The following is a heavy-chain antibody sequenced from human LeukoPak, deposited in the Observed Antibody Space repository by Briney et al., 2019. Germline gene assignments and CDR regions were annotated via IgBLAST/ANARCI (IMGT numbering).Heavy chain of an antibody. D-gene: IGHD2-15*01. CDR1: GGTFSSYA. CDR3: ARCCSGGSVDY. J-gene: IGHJ4*02. CDR2: IIPILGIA. V-gene: IGHV1-69*04. Sequence: SVTVSCTASGGTFSSYAISWVRQAPGQGLEWMGRIIPILGIANYAQKFQGRVTITADKSTSTAYMELSSLRSEDTAVYYCARCCSGGSVDYWGQGTLVTVSS.